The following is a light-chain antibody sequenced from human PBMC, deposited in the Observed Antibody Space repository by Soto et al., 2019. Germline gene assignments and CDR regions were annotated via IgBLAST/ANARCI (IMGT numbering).Light chain of an antibody. CDR2: EVS. CDR3: SSYTSSNTQVI. J-gene: IGLJ2*01. Sequence: QSALTQPASVSGSPGQSITISCTGTSSDDGGYNYVSWYQHHPGKAPKLMISEVSNRPSGVSNRFSGSKSGNTASLTISGLQTEDEADYYCSSYTSSNTQVIFGGGTKVTVL. V-gene: IGLV2-14*01. CDR1: SSDDGGYNY.